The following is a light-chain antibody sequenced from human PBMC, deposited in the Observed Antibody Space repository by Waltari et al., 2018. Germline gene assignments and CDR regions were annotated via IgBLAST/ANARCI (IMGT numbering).Light chain of an antibody. CDR1: SGHSSNI. CDR2: VNSDGSH. CDR3: QTGGHGTWV. Sequence: QLVLTQSPSASASLGASVKLTSTLSSGHSSNIIAWHQHQPEKGPRYLMKVNSDGSHSKGDEIPDRFSGSSSGAERYLTISSLQSEDEADYYCQTGGHGTWVFGGGTKLTVL. V-gene: IGLV4-69*01. J-gene: IGLJ3*02.